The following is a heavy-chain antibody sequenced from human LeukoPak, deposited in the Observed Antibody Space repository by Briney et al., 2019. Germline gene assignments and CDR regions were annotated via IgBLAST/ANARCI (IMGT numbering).Heavy chain of an antibody. CDR2: ISDSGNT. D-gene: IGHD2-21*01. V-gene: IGHV3-23*01. Sequence: PGGSLRLSCAASGFTFDDYGMNWVRQAPGKGLEWVSAISDSGNTYHADSVKGRFTISRDSSKNTLFLQMNRLRPEDAAVYYCAKAPVTTCRGAYCYPFDYWGQGTLVTVSS. CDR1: GFTFDDYG. J-gene: IGHJ4*02. CDR3: AKAPVTTCRGAYCYPFDY.